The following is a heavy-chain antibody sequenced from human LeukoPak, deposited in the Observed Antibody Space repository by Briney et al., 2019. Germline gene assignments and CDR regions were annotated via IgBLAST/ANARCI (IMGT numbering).Heavy chain of an antibody. CDR3: ARGRDIVELPPAIGDFDY. V-gene: IGHV1-69*05. D-gene: IGHD2-2*02. CDR1: GVTFNTYA. Sequence: ASVKVSCKASGVTFNTYAVSWVRQAPGQGFEWMGGTIPIISTPQYAQKFQGRVTINTDESTSTAYMELNNLRSEDTAVYYCARGRDIVELPPAIGDFDYWGQGNLVTVSS. CDR2: TIPIISTP. J-gene: IGHJ4*02.